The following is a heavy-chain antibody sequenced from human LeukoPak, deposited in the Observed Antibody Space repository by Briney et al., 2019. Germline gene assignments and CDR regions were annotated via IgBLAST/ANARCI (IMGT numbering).Heavy chain of an antibody. J-gene: IGHJ6*02. V-gene: IGHV3-30*18. D-gene: IGHD3-10*01. CDR1: GFTFSSYG. CDR2: ISSDGSNK. Sequence: GGSLRLSCAASGFTFSSYGMHWVRQAPGKGLEWVALISSDGSNKYYADSVKGRFTISRDNSKNTLYLQINSLRAEDTAVYYCAKYRLGSYYGMDVWGQGTTVTVSS. CDR3: AKYRLGSYYGMDV.